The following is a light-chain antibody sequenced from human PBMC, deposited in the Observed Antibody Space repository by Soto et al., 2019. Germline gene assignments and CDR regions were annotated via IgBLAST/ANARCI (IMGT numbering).Light chain of an antibody. CDR1: GSDVGGYNY. CDR3: GSYTCASTPLV. V-gene: IGLV2-14*01. Sequence: QSALTQPASVSGSPGQSITISCTGTGSDVGGYNYVSWYQQHPGKAPKVMIYDVSNRPSGVSNRFSGSKSGNTASLTISGLQAEDEADYYCGSYTCASTPLVFGGGTKLTVL. J-gene: IGLJ2*01. CDR2: DVS.